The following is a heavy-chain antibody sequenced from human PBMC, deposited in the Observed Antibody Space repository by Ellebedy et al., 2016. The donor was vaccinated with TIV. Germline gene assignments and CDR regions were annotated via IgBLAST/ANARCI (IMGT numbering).Heavy chain of an antibody. D-gene: IGHD4-17*01. CDR1: GFTVRSNY. J-gene: IGHJ4*02. CDR3: ARDRATVTPDYFDY. CDR2: IYSGGST. V-gene: IGHV3-53*01. Sequence: GESLKISCAVSGFTVRSNYMSWVRQAPGKGLECVSIIYSGGSTYYADSVKGRFTISRDNAKNSLYLQMNSLRAEDTAVYYCARDRATVTPDYFDYWGQGTLVTVSS.